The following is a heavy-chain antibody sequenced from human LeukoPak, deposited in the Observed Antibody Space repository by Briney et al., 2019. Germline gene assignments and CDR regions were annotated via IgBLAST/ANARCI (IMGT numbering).Heavy chain of an antibody. V-gene: IGHV3-30*18. CDR3: AKDDLYCSGGSCYEDPDY. CDR1: GFTFSSYG. J-gene: IGHJ4*02. D-gene: IGHD2-15*01. CDR2: ISYDGSNK. Sequence: GGSLRLSCAASGFTFSSYGMPWVRQAPGKGLEWVAVISYDGSNKYYADSVKGRFTISRDNSKNTLYLQMNSLRAEDTAVYYCAKDDLYCSGGSCYEDPDYWGQGTLVTVSS.